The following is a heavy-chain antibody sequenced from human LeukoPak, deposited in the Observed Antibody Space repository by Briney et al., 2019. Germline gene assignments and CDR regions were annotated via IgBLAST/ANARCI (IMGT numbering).Heavy chain of an antibody. CDR3: ARDLGERTGTYTKFDY. J-gene: IGHJ4*02. V-gene: IGHV3-21*01. Sequence: PGGSLRLSCAASGFTFSSYSMNWVRQAPGKGLEWVSSISSSSSYIYYADSVKGRFTIPRDNSKNTLYLQMNSLRAEDTAVYYCARDLGERTGTYTKFDYWGQETLVTVSS. D-gene: IGHD1-7*01. CDR2: ISSSSSYI. CDR1: GFTFSSYS.